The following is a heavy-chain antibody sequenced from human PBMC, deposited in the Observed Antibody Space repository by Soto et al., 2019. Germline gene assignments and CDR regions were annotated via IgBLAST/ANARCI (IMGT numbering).Heavy chain of an antibody. D-gene: IGHD2-2*01. Sequence: PGGSLRLSCAASGFTVSNNYMSWVRQAPGKGLEWVSVIYSTGNTYYADSMKGRFSISRDDSKNTLYLQINSLRAEDTAVYYCARGPRYCSSTSCSDYFDCWGQGT. V-gene: IGHV3-66*01. CDR3: ARGPRYCSSTSCSDYFDC. CDR2: IYSTGNT. CDR1: GFTVSNNY. J-gene: IGHJ4*02.